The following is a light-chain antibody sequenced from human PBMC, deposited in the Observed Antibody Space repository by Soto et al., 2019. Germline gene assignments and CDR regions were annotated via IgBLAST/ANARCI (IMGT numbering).Light chain of an antibody. J-gene: IGKJ2*01. CDR3: MQALQTPNT. Sequence: EIVMTQSPLSLPVTPGEPASFSCRSSQSLLYINGYNYLDWYLQKPGQSPQLLIYLGSNRASGVPDRFSGSGLGTDFTLKISRVEAEDVGVYYCMQALQTPNTFGQGTKLEIK. CDR1: QSLLYINGYNY. CDR2: LGS. V-gene: IGKV2-28*01.